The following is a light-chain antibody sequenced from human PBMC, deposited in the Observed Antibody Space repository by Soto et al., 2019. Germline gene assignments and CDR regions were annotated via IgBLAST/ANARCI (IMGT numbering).Light chain of an antibody. CDR2: DAS. J-gene: IGKJ1*01. Sequence: EIVMTQSPATLSVSAGDRVTLSCRASQNIGSILAWFQQRPGQAPRLLIYDASTRATGIPARFSGSGSGTEFTLTITSLQSEDFAVYYCQQYINWPRTFGQGTKVDTK. CDR1: QNIGSI. V-gene: IGKV3-15*01. CDR3: QQYINWPRT.